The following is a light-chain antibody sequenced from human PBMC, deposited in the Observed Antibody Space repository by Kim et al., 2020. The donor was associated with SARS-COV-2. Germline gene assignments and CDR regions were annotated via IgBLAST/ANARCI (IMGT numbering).Light chain of an antibody. V-gene: IGLV3-9*01. Sequence: VDLGQTARITCGGNNMGSKNVHWYQQKPGQAPVLVIYRDSNRPSGIPERFSGSNSGNTATLTISRAQAGDEADYYCQVWDSSTMVFGGGTQLTVL. CDR3: QVWDSSTMV. CDR1: NMGSKN. CDR2: RDS. J-gene: IGLJ2*01.